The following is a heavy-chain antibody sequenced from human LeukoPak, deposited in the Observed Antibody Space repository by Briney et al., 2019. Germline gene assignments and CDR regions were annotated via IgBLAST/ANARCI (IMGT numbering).Heavy chain of an antibody. V-gene: IGHV3-30-3*01. CDR3: ARDIGTIDPFDY. D-gene: IGHD3-10*01. Sequence: HPGGSLRLSCAASGFTFRSYALHWVRQAPGKGLEWVAVISYDGSNKYYADSVKGRFTISRDNSRDALYLQMNSLRAEDTAVYYCARDIGTIDPFDYWGQGTLVTVSS. CDR2: ISYDGSNK. CDR1: GFTFRSYA. J-gene: IGHJ4*02.